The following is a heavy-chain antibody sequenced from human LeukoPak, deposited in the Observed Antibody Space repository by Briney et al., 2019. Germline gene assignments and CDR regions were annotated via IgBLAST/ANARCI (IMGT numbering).Heavy chain of an antibody. V-gene: IGHV5-51*01. CDR2: IYPGDSDT. J-gene: IGHJ4*02. CDR3: ARHATYYGSGSYYKSPPYFDY. Sequence: GASLKISCKGSGYSFTSYWIGWVRQMPGKGLEWMGIIYPGDSDTRYSPSFQGQVTISADKSISTAYLQWSSLKASDTAMYYCARHATYYGSGSYYKSPPYFDYWGQGTLVTVSS. CDR1: GYSFTSYW. D-gene: IGHD3-10*01.